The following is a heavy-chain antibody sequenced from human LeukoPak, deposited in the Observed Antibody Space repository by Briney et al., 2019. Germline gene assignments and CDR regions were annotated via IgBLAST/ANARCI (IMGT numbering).Heavy chain of an antibody. D-gene: IGHD6-13*01. CDR1: GLTVSSYG. J-gene: IGHJ3*01. CDR2: FSATDGSA. CDR3: AKARIAAAGTGAFDV. V-gene: IGHV3-23*01. Sequence: GGSLRLSCAASGLTVSSYGMTWVRLAPGKGLEWVSAFSATDGSAQYAESVKGRFTIYRDNSKNSLYLQMNSLRDEDTAVYYCAKARIAAAGTGAFDVWGQGTMVTVSS.